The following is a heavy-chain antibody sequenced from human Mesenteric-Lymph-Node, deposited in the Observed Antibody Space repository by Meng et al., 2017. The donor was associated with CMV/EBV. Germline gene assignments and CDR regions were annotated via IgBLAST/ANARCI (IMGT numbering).Heavy chain of an antibody. V-gene: IGHV4-34*01. Sequence: QVQTQHSGEGLLEPSVTLSLTCAVLGGSFSGYDWSWIHQPPGKGLEWIGEINHSGSTNYIPSLKSRVTISVDTSKNQFSLKLSSVTAADTAVYYCARHQRWLKSEGGFNYWGQGTLVTVSS. J-gene: IGHJ4*02. CDR2: INHSGST. D-gene: IGHD4-23*01. CDR3: ARHQRWLKSEGGFNY. CDR1: GGSFSGYD.